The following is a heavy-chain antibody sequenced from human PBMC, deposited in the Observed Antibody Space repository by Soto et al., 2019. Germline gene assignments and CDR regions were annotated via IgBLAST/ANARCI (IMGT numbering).Heavy chain of an antibody. Sequence: GASVKVSCKASGYTFTGYYMHWVRQAPGQGLEWMGWINPNSGGTNYAQKFQGWVTMTRDTSISTAYMELSRLRSDDTAVYYCARGGGNWGSLYFDYWGQGTLVTVSS. CDR2: INPNSGGT. D-gene: IGHD7-27*01. CDR1: GYTFTGYY. J-gene: IGHJ4*02. CDR3: ARGGGNWGSLYFDY. V-gene: IGHV1-2*04.